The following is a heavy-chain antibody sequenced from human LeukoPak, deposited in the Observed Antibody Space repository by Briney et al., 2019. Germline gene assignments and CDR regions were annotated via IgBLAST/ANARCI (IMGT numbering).Heavy chain of an antibody. V-gene: IGHV3-7*03. CDR1: GLTFINYW. Sequence: AGGSLRLSCAGSGLTFINYWMTWVRQVPGKGLEWVANINRDGSGKYYLPSVRGRFTISKDDAKDSLYLQMDSLRPEDTAIYHCARVEYSGNGNLYWGQGTLVTVSS. D-gene: IGHD1-26*01. J-gene: IGHJ4*02. CDR3: ARVEYSGNGNLY. CDR2: INRDGSGK.